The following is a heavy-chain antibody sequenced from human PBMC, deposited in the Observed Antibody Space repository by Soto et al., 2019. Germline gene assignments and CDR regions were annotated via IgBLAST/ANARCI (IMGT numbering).Heavy chain of an antibody. V-gene: IGHV3-11*06. D-gene: IGHD1-26*01. CDR1: GFTFSDYY. CDR3: ARGARWESQVFDY. J-gene: IGHJ4*02. Sequence: GGSLRLSCAASGFTFSDYYMSWIRQAPGKGLEWVSYISSSSSYTNYADSVKGRFTISRDNAKNSLYLQMNSLRAEDTAVYYCARGARWESQVFDYWGQGTLVTVSS. CDR2: ISSSSSYT.